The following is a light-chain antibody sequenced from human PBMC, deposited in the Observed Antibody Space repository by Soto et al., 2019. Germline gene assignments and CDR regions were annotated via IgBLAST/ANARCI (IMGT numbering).Light chain of an antibody. J-gene: IGLJ2*01. Sequence: QSALTQPRSVXXXXGQSVTISCTGTSRDVGAYNYVSWYQQHPGKAPKLIIYDVSKWPSGVPDRFSGSKSGNTASLTISGLQAEDEADYYCCSSAGSSTVIFGGGTKLTVL. CDR2: DVS. V-gene: IGLV2-11*01. CDR1: SRDVGAYNY. CDR3: CSSAGSSTVI.